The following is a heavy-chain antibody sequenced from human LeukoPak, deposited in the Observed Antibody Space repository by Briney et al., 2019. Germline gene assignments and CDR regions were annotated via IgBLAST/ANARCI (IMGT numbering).Heavy chain of an antibody. CDR3: ARGYSTSWTYYFDY. D-gene: IGHD6-13*01. CDR1: DGAITGYY. CDR2: IYYSGST. V-gene: IGHV4-59*01. J-gene: IGHJ4*02. Sequence: SETLSLTCTVSDGAITGYYWGWIRQPPGKGPDWIGHIYYSGSTNYDPSLKSRVTISVDTSKNHFSLKLSSVTAADTAVYYCARGYSTSWTYYFDYWGQGALVTVSS.